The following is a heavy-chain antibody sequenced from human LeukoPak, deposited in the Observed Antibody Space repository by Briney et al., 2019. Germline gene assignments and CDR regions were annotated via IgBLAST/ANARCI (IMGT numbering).Heavy chain of an antibody. D-gene: IGHD5-18*01. CDR2: IRYDGSNK. J-gene: IGHJ5*02. V-gene: IGHV3-30*02. CDR1: GFTFSSYG. Sequence: GGSLRLSCAASGFTFSSYGMHWVRQAPGKGLEWVAFIRYDGSNKYYADSVKGRSTISRDNSKNTLYLQMNSLRAEDTAVYYCAKLAAMVPNWFDPWGQGTLVTVSS. CDR3: AKLAAMVPNWFDP.